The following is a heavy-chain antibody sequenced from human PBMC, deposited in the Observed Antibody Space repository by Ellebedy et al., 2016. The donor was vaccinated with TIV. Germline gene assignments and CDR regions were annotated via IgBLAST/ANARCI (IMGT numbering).Heavy chain of an antibody. Sequence: GESLKISCTASAFIFSVYGMHWVRQAPGKGLEWIAVISADGSTKYHADSVEGRFTISRDNSQYTLYLQMNSLRPEDTAVYYCARAGSSGWEAYFDLWGRGTLVTVSS. CDR1: AFIFSVYG. CDR2: ISADGSTK. J-gene: IGHJ2*01. CDR3: ARAGSSGWEAYFDL. V-gene: IGHV3-30*03. D-gene: IGHD6-19*01.